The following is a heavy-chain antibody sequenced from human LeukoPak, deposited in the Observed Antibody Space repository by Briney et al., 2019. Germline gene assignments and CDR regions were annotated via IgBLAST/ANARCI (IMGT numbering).Heavy chain of an antibody. D-gene: IGHD6-13*01. CDR3: ARGSAAGTILDDY. J-gene: IGHJ4*02. CDR2: LSGYNGNT. Sequence: ASVKVSCKASGYTFTGYGISWLRQAPGQGLEWMGWLSGYNGNTNYAQKFQGRVTMTTDTSTSTAYMELRSLRSEDTAVYYCARGSAAGTILDDYWGQGTLVTVSS. CDR1: GYTFTGYG. V-gene: IGHV1-18*01.